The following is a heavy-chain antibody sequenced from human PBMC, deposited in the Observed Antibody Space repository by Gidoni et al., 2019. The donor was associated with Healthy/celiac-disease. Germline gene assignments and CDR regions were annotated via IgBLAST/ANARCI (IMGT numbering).Heavy chain of an antibody. V-gene: IGHV3-30*18. CDR3: AKDSSYCSSTSCYLDY. J-gene: IGHJ4*02. Sequence: QVQLVESGGGVVQPGRSLRLSCAASGFTFSSYGMHWVRQAPGKGLEWVAVISYDGSNKYYADSVKGRFTISRDNSKNTLYLQMNSLRAEDTAVYYCAKDSSYCSSTSCYLDYWGQGTLVTVSS. D-gene: IGHD2-2*01. CDR2: ISYDGSNK. CDR1: GFTFSSYG.